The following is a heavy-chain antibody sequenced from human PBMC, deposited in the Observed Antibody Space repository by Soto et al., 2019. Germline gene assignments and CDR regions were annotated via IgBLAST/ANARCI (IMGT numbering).Heavy chain of an antibody. V-gene: IGHV3-21*01. Sequence: GGSLRLSCAATGFTFIDYNMNWVRQAPEKGLEWVSSISTSSSYIYYADSVKGRFTFSRDNAKNSLYLQMNSLRVEDTAVYYCARASGTYSSAFDYWGQGTLVTVSS. J-gene: IGHJ4*02. CDR1: GFTFIDYN. CDR3: ARASGTYSSAFDY. CDR2: ISTSSSYI. D-gene: IGHD1-26*01.